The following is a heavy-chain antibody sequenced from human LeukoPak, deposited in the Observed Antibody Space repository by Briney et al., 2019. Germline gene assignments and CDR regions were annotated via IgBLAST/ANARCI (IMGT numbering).Heavy chain of an antibody. CDR1: GYTFTSYA. CDR2: INTNTGNP. D-gene: IGHD3-22*01. CDR3: ARDSVHYYDSSGYDAFDI. V-gene: IGHV7-4-1*01. J-gene: IGHJ3*02. Sequence: ASVKVSCKASGYTFTSYAMNWVRQAPGQGLEWMGWINTNTGNPTYAQGITGRFVFSLDTSVSTAYLQICSLKAEDTAVYYCARDSVHYYDSSGYDAFDIWGQGTMVTVSS.